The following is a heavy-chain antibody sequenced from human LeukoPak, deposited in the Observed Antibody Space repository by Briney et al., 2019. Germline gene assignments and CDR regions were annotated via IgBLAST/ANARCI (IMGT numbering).Heavy chain of an antibody. Sequence: GGSLRPSCAASGVTSSSYAVSWVRDAPGRGLEWGSAISGSGGSTYYADPVKGRFTISRDNSKNTLYLQMNSLRAEVTAVYYCAKDRFSSSWYGNYYFDYWGQGTLVTVSS. V-gene: IGHV3-23*01. D-gene: IGHD6-13*01. CDR3: AKDRFSSSWYGNYYFDY. J-gene: IGHJ4*02. CDR1: GVTSSSYA. CDR2: ISGSGGST.